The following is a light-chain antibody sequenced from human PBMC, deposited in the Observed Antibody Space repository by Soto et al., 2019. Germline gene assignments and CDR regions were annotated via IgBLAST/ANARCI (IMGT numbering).Light chain of an antibody. CDR2: LNSDGSH. J-gene: IGLJ3*02. V-gene: IGLV4-69*01. CDR3: QTWGTGPWV. CDR1: SGHSSYA. Sequence: QLVLTQSPSASASLGASVKVTCTLSSGHSSYAIAWHQQQPEKGPRYLMKLNSDGSHSKGDGIPDRFAGSSSGAERYLTISSLQSEYEADYYCQTWGTGPWVFGGGTKLTVL.